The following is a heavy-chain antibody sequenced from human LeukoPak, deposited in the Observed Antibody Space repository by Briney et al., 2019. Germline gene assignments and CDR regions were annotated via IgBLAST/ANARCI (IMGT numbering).Heavy chain of an antibody. CDR1: GGSISSGGYS. CDR2: IYHSVST. V-gene: IGHV4-30-2*01. Sequence: SQTLSLTCAVSGGSISSGGYSWSWIRQPPGKSLEWIGYIYHSVSTYYNPSLKSRVTISVDRSKNQFSLKLSSVTAADTAVYYCARISRTHYGMDVWGQGTTVTVSS. J-gene: IGHJ6*02. CDR3: ARISRTHYGMDV.